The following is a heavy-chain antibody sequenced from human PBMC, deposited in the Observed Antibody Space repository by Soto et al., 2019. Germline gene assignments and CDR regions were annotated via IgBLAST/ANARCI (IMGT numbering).Heavy chain of an antibody. V-gene: IGHV3-30*02. CDR2: LTYDGVTE. J-gene: IGHJ6*02. Sequence: PGGSLRLSCVGSGFSFNDYVVHWVRQAAGKGLEWVASLTYDGVTECYADSVKGRFTMSRDNSKRTLYLHMDSLRPEDTGVYYCARARVDTAMVDYYYYGMDVWGQGTTVTVSS. CDR3: ARARVDTAMVDYYYYGMDV. CDR1: GFSFNDYV. D-gene: IGHD5-18*01.